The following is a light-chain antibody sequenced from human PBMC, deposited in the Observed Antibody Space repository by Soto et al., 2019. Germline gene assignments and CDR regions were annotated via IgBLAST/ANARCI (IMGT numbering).Light chain of an antibody. J-gene: IGLJ1*01. CDR1: SSDVGGYNY. V-gene: IGLV2-14*01. CDR2: DVS. CDR3: SSYTSSSTLVYV. Sequence: QSALTQPASVSGSPGQSITISYTGTSSDVGGYNYVSWYQQHPGKAPKLMIYDVSNRPSGVSNRFSGSKSGNTASLTISGLQAEDEADYYCSSYTSSSTLVYVFGTGTKLTVL.